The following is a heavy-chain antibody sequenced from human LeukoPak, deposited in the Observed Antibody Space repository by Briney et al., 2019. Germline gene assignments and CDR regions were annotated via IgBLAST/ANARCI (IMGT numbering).Heavy chain of an antibody. Sequence: GGSLRLSCAASGFTFSSYWMSWVRQAPGKGLEWVANIKQDGSGKYYVDSVKGRFTISRDNAKNSLYLQMNSLRAEDTAVYYCARPKWELLPLHAFDIWGQGTMVSVSS. D-gene: IGHD1-26*01. V-gene: IGHV3-7*01. CDR1: GFTFSSYW. CDR3: ARPKWELLPLHAFDI. J-gene: IGHJ3*02. CDR2: IKQDGSGK.